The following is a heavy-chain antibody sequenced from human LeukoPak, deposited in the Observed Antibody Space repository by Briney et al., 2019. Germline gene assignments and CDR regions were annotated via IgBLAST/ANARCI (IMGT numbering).Heavy chain of an antibody. CDR2: VYTSGST. J-gene: IGHJ4*02. Sequence: SQTLSLTCTVSGVSISSGSYYWSWIRQPAGKGLEWIGRVYTSGSTDYNPSLKSRVTISVDTSKNQFSLKLSSVTAADTAVYYCARDRRGWSPYYFDYWGQGTLVTVSS. V-gene: IGHV4-61*02. CDR3: ARDRRGWSPYYFDY. D-gene: IGHD6-19*01. CDR1: GVSISSGSYY.